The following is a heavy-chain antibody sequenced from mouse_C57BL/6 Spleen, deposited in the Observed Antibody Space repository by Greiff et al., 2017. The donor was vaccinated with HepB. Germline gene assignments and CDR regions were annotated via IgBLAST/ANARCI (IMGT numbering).Heavy chain of an antibody. CDR2: IDPSDSDT. CDR1: GYTFTSYW. CDR3: ARVWDGDYFDY. V-gene: IGHV1-52*01. J-gene: IGHJ2*01. D-gene: IGHD4-1*01. Sequence: VQLQQPGAELVRPGSSVKLSCKASGYTFTSYWMHWVKQRPIQGLEWIGNIDPSDSDTHYNQKFKDKATLTVDKSSSTAYMQLSSLTSEDSAVYYCARVWDGDYFDYWGQGTTLTVSS.